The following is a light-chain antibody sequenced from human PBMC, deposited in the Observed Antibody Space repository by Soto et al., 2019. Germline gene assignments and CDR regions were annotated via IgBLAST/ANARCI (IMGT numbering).Light chain of an antibody. J-gene: IGKJ2*01. CDR2: GAS. V-gene: IGKV3-15*01. CDR1: QSVSSN. CDR3: QQYNNWPYT. Sequence: EIVMTQSPATLSVSPGERATLSCRASQSVSSNLAWYQQKPGQAPRLLIYGASTRATGIPARFSGSGSGTEFTLSISSLQSVDFAVDYCQQYNNWPYTFGQGTKQEI.